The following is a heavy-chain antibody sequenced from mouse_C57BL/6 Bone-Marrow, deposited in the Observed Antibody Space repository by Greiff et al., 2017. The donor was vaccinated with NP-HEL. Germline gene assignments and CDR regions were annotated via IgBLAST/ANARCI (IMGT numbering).Heavy chain of an antibody. CDR2: IYPYNGVS. CDR1: GYSFTGYY. Sequence: EVQLQQSGPELVKPGASVKISCKASGYSFTGYYMHWVKQSPGNILDWIGYIYPYNGVSSYNQKFKGKATLTVDKSSSTAYMELRSLTSEDSAVYYCARPPAYYSNYDWFAYWGQGTLVTVSA. V-gene: IGHV1-31*01. CDR3: ARPPAYYSNYDWFAY. D-gene: IGHD2-5*01. J-gene: IGHJ3*01.